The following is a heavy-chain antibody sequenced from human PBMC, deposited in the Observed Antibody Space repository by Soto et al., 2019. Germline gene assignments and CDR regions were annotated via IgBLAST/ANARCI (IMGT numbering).Heavy chain of an antibody. CDR3: ARVAGLTSGFDY. V-gene: IGHV4-59*01. CDR1: GGSISSYY. Sequence: SETLSLTCTVSGGSISSYYWSWIRQPPGKGLEWIGYIYYSGSTNYNPSLKSRVTISVDTSKNQFSLKLSSVTAADTAVYYCARVAGLTSGFDYWGQGTLVTVSS. J-gene: IGHJ4*02. CDR2: IYYSGST. D-gene: IGHD1-20*01.